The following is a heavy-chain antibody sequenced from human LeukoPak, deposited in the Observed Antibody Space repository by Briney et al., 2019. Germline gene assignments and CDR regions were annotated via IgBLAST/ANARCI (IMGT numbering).Heavy chain of an antibody. CDR3: ARACRGGITMIVVVCM. D-gene: IGHD3-22*01. V-gene: IGHV3-30-3*01. CDR2: ISYDGSNK. J-gene: IGHJ4*02. Sequence: GRSLRLSCAASGFTFSSYAMHWVRQAPGKGLEWVAVISYDGSNKYYADSVKGRFTISRDNSKNTLYLQMNSLRAEDTAVYYCARACRGGITMIVVVCMWGQGTLVTVSS. CDR1: GFTFSSYA.